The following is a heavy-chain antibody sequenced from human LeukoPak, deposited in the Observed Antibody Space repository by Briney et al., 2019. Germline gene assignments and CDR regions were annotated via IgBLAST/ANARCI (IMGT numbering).Heavy chain of an antibody. CDR3: ACLSGVPEY. CDR1: GFTFSTYR. D-gene: IGHD7-27*01. Sequence: PGGSLRLSCAASGFTFSTYRMNWVRQAPGKGLEWLASIKDDGSEKYYVDSVKGRFSISRDNAKNSLSLQMNGLRVEDTAVYFCACLSGVPEYWGQGTLVTVPS. CDR2: IKDDGSEK. V-gene: IGHV3-7*01. J-gene: IGHJ4*02.